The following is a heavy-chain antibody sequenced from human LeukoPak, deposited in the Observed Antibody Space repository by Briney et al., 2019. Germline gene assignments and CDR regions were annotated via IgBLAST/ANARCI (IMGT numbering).Heavy chain of an antibody. CDR2: IYPGDSDT. V-gene: IGHV5-51*01. CDR1: GYSFTSYW. CDR3: TRRPRATGYYMDV. J-gene: IGHJ6*03. Sequence: GESLKTSCKGSGYSFTSYWIGWVRQMPGKGLEWMGIIYPGDSDTRYSPSFQGQVTISADKSISTAYLQWSSLKASDIAMYYCTRRPRATGYYMDVWGKGTTVTVSS.